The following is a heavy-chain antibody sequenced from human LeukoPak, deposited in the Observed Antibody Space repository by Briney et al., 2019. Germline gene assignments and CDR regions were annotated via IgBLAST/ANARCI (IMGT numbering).Heavy chain of an antibody. Sequence: PSETLSLTCTVSGGSISSGGYYWSWIRQPPGKGLEWIGYIYHSGSTYYNPSLKSRVTISVDTSKNQFSLKLSSVTAADTAVYYCARVDTAMVLDYWGQGTLVTVSS. CDR3: ARVDTAMVLDY. D-gene: IGHD5-18*01. CDR1: GGSISSGGYY. CDR2: IYHSGST. J-gene: IGHJ4*02. V-gene: IGHV4-30-2*05.